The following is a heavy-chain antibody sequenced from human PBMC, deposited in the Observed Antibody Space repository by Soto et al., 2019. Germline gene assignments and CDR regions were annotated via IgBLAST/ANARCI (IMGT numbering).Heavy chain of an antibody. J-gene: IGHJ6*02. D-gene: IGHD2-15*01. Sequence: SETLSLTCTVSGGFVNSDTHSWSWIRQTPGKRLEWIGFIYSGGSTKNPSLRSRVTMSVDTSKNQFSLKLRSVIVADTPVYHCARFVRSCIAPTCSTRADVCGQGITVTVYS. V-gene: IGHV4-61*01. CDR3: ARFVRSCIAPTCSTRADV. CDR2: IYSGGST. CDR1: GGFVNSDTHS.